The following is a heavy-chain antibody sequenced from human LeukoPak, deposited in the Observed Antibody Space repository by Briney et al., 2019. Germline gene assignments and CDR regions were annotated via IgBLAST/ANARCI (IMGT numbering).Heavy chain of an antibody. CDR1: GFTFSSYG. J-gene: IGHJ4*02. CDR2: ISYDGSNK. D-gene: IGHD3-22*01. Sequence: GGSLRLSCAASGFTFSSYGMHWVRQAPGKGLEWVAVISYDGSNKYYADSVKGRFTISRDNSKNTLYLQMNSLRPEDTAVYYCAKDRWASSGYYYGLFEYWGQGTLVTVSS. V-gene: IGHV3-30*18. CDR3: AKDRWASSGYYYGLFEY.